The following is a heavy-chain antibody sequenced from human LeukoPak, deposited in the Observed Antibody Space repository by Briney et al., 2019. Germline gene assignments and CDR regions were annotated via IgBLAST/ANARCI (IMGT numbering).Heavy chain of an antibody. CDR3: ANDPPPNQVNSGPT. Sequence: GGSLRLSCAASGFTFSHYGMHWVRQAPGKGLEWVAVISYDGSNKYYRDSVKGRFTISRENSKNTLYLQMNSLRTEDTALYFCANDPPPNQVNSGPTWGQGTLVTVSS. CDR2: ISYDGSNK. J-gene: IGHJ4*02. V-gene: IGHV3-30*18. CDR1: GFTFSHYG. D-gene: IGHD5-12*01.